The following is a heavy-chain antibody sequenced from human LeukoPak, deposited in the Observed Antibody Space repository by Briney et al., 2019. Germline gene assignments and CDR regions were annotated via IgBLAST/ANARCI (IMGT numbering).Heavy chain of an antibody. CDR2: MSPNSGDT. CDR3: VRTPPNWGFDY. D-gene: IGHD7-27*01. V-gene: IGHV1-8*01. CDR1: GYTFTSHD. J-gene: IGHJ4*02. Sequence: ASVKVSCKASGYTFTSHDINWVRQATGQGLEWMGWMSPNSGDTGYAQKFQGRVTMTSDSSISTAYMELSSLRSEDTAIYYCVRTPPNWGFDYWGQGTLVTVSS.